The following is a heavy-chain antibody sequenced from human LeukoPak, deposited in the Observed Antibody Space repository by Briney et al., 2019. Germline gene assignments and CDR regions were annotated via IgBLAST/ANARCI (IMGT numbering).Heavy chain of an antibody. CDR1: GFTFSSYA. CDR2: ISYDGSNK. Sequence: GSLRLSWAASGFTFSSYAMHWVRQAPGKGLEWGAVISYDGSNKYYADSVKGRFTISRDNSKNTLYLQMNSLRAEDTAVYYCARDRGRDGYNENANWFDPWGQGTLVTVSS. J-gene: IGHJ5*02. V-gene: IGHV3-30-3*01. D-gene: IGHD5-24*01. CDR3: ARDRGRDGYNENANWFDP.